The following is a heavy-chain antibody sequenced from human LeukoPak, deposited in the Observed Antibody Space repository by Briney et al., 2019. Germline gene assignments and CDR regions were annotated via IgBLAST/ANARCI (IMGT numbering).Heavy chain of an antibody. Sequence: QPGGSLSLSCAASGFTFSNYWMSWIRQTPGKGLEWVANINQDGSAKNYVDSVEGRFTISRDNAKNSLYLQMNSLSAEDTAIYYCARKTYYYDTSPAGWFDTWGQGTLGTVSS. D-gene: IGHD3-22*01. V-gene: IGHV3-7*01. CDR3: ARKTYYYDTSPAGWFDT. CDR1: GFTFSNYW. J-gene: IGHJ5*02. CDR2: INQDGSAK.